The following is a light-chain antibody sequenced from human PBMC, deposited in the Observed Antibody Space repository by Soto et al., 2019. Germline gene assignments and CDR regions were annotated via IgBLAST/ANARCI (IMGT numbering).Light chain of an antibody. CDR3: QQYYSYPRT. CDR1: QGISSY. CDR2: AAS. Sequence: AIRMTQSPSSLSVSTGDRVTITCRASQGISSYLAWYQQKPGKAPKLLIYAASTLQSGGPSRFSGSGSGTDFTLTLSCLQSEDFATYSCQQYYSYPRTFGPGTKVDIK. V-gene: IGKV1-8*01. J-gene: IGKJ3*01.